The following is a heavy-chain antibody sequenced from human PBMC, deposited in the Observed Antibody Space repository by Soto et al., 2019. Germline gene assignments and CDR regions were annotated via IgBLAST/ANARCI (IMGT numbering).Heavy chain of an antibody. D-gene: IGHD3-10*01. CDR3: TTSFYGSGSLYYYGMDV. V-gene: IGHV3-15*01. CDR1: GFTFSNAW. Sequence: PGGSLRLSCAASGFTFSNAWMSWVRQAPGKGLEWVGRIKSKTDGGTTDYAAPVKGRFTISRDDSKNTLYLQMNSLKTEDTAVYYCTTSFYGSGSLYYYGMDVWGQGTTVTVSS. J-gene: IGHJ6*02. CDR2: IKSKTDGGTT.